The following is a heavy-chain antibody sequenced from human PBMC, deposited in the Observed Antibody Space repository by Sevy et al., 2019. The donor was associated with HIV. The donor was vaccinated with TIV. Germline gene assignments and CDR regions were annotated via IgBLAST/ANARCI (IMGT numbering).Heavy chain of an antibody. D-gene: IGHD2-2*01. V-gene: IGHV1-69*13. CDR2: IIPIFGTA. CDR1: GGTFSSYA. Sequence: ASVKVSCKASGGTFSSYAISWVRQAPGQGLEWMGGIIPIFGTANYAQTFQGRVTITADESTSTAYMELSSLRSEDTAVYYCARWKPDIVVVPAAMPGIYYGMDVWGQGTTVTVSS. CDR3: ARWKPDIVVVPAAMPGIYYGMDV. J-gene: IGHJ6*02.